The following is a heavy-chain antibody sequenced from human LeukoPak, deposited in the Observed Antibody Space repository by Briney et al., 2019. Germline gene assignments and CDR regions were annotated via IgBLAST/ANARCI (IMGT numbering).Heavy chain of an antibody. V-gene: IGHV1-2*02. Sequence: ASVKVSCKASGYTFIDYYIHWVRQAPGQGLEWMGWINPNSGAPNYAQKFQGGVTMTRDTSISTVYMELSSLRSDDTAVYYGARFDRSNWETFDHWGQGTLVTVSS. J-gene: IGHJ5*02. CDR3: ARFDRSNWETFDH. CDR1: GYTFIDYY. CDR2: INPNSGAP. D-gene: IGHD1-1*01.